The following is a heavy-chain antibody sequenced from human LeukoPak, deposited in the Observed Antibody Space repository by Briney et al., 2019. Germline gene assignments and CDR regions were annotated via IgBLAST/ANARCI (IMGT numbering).Heavy chain of an antibody. Sequence: GASVNVSCTASGGTFSSYAISWVRQAPGRGLEWMGRIIRILGIANYAQKFQGRVTITTDESTSTAYMELSSLRSEDTAVYYCARVGPIVVVPAATNDDAFDIWGQGTMVTVSS. J-gene: IGHJ3*02. V-gene: IGHV1-69*04. CDR1: GGTFSSYA. CDR3: ARVGPIVVVPAATNDDAFDI. D-gene: IGHD2-2*01. CDR2: IIRILGIA.